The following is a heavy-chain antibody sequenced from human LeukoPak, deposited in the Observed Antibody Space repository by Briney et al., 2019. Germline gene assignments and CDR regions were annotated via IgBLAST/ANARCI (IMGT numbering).Heavy chain of an antibody. J-gene: IGHJ4*02. D-gene: IGHD6-13*01. CDR3: ARALIGIAAAGTGFDY. Sequence: GKSLRLSCAASGFTFSSYGMHWVRQAPGKGLEWVAVISYDGSNKYYADSVKGRFTISRDNSKNTLYLQMNSLRAEDTAVYYCARALIGIAAAGTGFDYWGQGTLVTVSS. CDR1: GFTFSSYG. V-gene: IGHV3-30*03. CDR2: ISYDGSNK.